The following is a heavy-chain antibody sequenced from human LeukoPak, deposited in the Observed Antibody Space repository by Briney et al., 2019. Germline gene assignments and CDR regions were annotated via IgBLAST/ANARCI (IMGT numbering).Heavy chain of an antibody. Sequence: PSETLSLTCTVSGGSISSYYWSWIRQPPGKGLEWIGEINHSGSTNYNPSLKSRVTISVDTSKNQFSLKLSSVTAADTAVYYCARVINWFDPWGQGTLVTVSS. CDR2: INHSGST. CDR1: GGSISSYY. CDR3: ARVINWFDP. J-gene: IGHJ5*02. V-gene: IGHV4-34*01.